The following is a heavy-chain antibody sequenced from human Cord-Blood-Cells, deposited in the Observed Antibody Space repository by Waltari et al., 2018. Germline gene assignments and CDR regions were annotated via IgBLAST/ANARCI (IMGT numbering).Heavy chain of an antibody. CDR3: ARGALDNWNYNWYFDL. CDR1: GCSISSYY. Sequence: QVQLQESGPGLVKPSETLSLTCTVSGCSISSYYWSWIRQPPGKGLEWIGYIYYSGSTNYNPSLKSRVTISVDTSKNQFSLKLSSVTAADTAVYYCARGALDNWNYNWYFDLWGRGTLVTVSS. J-gene: IGHJ2*01. CDR2: IYYSGST. V-gene: IGHV4-59*01. D-gene: IGHD1-7*01.